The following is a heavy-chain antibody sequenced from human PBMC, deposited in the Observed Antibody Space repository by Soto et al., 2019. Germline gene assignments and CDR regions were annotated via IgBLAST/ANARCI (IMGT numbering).Heavy chain of an antibody. V-gene: IGHV1-46*01. CDR1: GYTFTTHY. D-gene: IGHD3-10*01. J-gene: IGHJ4*02. Sequence: QVQLVQSGAEVKKPGASVTVSCKASGYTFTTHYMHWVRQAPGQGLEWMGIINPSGGRTTYALKFQGIVSLTSDTSTNTVYMELSSLRSEDTAVYYCARAGENYGSGTFSPPLRYYFNSWGQGTLVTVSS. CDR2: INPSGGRT. CDR3: ARAGENYGSGTFSPPLRYYFNS.